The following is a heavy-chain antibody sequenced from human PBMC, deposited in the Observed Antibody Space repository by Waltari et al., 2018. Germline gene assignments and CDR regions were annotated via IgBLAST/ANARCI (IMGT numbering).Heavy chain of an antibody. CDR2: IYYSGST. J-gene: IGHJ4*02. CDR1: GGSISSYY. D-gene: IGHD3-22*01. CDR3: ASLGDSSGYYRY. Sequence: QVQLQESGPGLVKPSETLSLTCTVSGGSISSYYWSWIRQPPGKGLEWIGYIYYSGSTNYNPSLKSRVTISVDTSKNQFSLKLSSVTAADTAVYYCASLGDSSGYYRYWGQGTLVTVSS. V-gene: IGHV4-59*08.